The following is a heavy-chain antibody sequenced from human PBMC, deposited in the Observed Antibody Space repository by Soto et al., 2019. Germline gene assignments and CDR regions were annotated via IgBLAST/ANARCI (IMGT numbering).Heavy chain of an antibody. V-gene: IGHV1-3*04. CDR1: GYTFRSYA. D-gene: IGHD1-1*01. CDR2: INTGTGQR. CDR3: ARADGHNFDTWFDP. Sequence: ASVKVSCKTSGYTFRSYALHWVRQAPGHSLEWMGWINTGTGQRKYSQKMQGRLSLTTDTSAHTAYMELSRLTSADTAVYYCARADGHNFDTWFDPWGQ. J-gene: IGHJ5*02.